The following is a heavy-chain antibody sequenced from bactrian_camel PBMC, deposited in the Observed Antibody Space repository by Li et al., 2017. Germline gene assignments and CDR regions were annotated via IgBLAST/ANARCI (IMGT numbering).Heavy chain of an antibody. CDR3: AAADSAASYYGGYFVWGGRIEYNY. CDR2: INKGGSST. J-gene: IGHJ4*01. V-gene: IGHV3S40*01. D-gene: IGHD2*01. CDR1: GFTFSSAE. Sequence: DVQLVESGGGLVQPGGSLRLSCTASGFTFSSAEMNWVRQAPGKGLEWVSGINKGGSSTYYSDSVKGRCKVSQDNGENTLYLQMNCLKPVDTAMYYCAAADSAASYYGGYFVWGGRIEYNYWGQGTQVTVS.